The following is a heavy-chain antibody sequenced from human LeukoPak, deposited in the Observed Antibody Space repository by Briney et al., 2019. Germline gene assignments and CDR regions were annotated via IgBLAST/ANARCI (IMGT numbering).Heavy chain of an antibody. CDR3: ARRAIDLDY. Sequence: GGSLRLSCAASGFTFSSYAMSWVRQAPGKGREWVSAISGSGGSTYYADSVKGRFTISRDNSKNTLYLQMNSLRVDDTAVYYCARRAIDLDYWGQGSLVTVSS. CDR1: GFTFSSYA. J-gene: IGHJ4*02. V-gene: IGHV3-23*01. D-gene: IGHD3-22*01. CDR2: ISGSGGST.